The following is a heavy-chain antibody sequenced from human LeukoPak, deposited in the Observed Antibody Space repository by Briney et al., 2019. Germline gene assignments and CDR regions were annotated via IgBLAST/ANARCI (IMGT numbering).Heavy chain of an antibody. CDR3: VKGKREDNHYYYGLDV. V-gene: IGHV3-48*03. Sequence: GGSLRLSCAASGFTFSTYEMNWVRQAPGKGLEWVSYISSTGSNIYYADSVKGRFTISRDNSKNTVDLQMNSLRPEDTAVYFCVKGKREDNHYYYGLDVWGQGTSVIVAS. CDR2: ISSTGSNI. CDR1: GFTFSTYE. J-gene: IGHJ6*02. D-gene: IGHD1-1*01.